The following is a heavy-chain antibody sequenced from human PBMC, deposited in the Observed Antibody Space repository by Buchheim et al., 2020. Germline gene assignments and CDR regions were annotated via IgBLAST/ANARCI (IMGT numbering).Heavy chain of an antibody. Sequence: QVQLVESGGGLVKPGGSLRLSCAASGFTFSDYYKSWIRQAPGKGLEWVSYISSSGSTIYYADSVKGRFTISRDNAKNSLYLQMNSLRAEDTAVYYCARHIVVVVAATFHYYYYGMDVWGQGTT. CDR1: GFTFSDYY. CDR3: ARHIVVVVAATFHYYYYGMDV. D-gene: IGHD2-15*01. V-gene: IGHV3-11*01. CDR2: ISSSGSTI. J-gene: IGHJ6*02.